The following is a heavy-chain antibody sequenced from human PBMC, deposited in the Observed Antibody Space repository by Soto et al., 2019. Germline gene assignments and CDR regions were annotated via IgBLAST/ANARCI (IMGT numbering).Heavy chain of an antibody. CDR2: ISYDGGNI. CDR3: AKFYYDSSGYLGYFDY. V-gene: IGHV3-30*18. Sequence: TGGSLRLSCAASGFTFSNYGMHWVRQAPGKGLEWVAVISYDGGNIYYADSVKGRFTISRDNSKNTLYLQMNSLRAEDTAVYYCAKFYYDSSGYLGYFDYWGQGALVTVSS. CDR1: GFTFSNYG. J-gene: IGHJ4*02. D-gene: IGHD3-22*01.